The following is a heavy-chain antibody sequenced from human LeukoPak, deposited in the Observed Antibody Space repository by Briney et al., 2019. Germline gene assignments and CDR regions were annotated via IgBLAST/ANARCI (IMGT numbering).Heavy chain of an antibody. Sequence: PGGSLRLSCVGSGFTFNSYSMSWVRQAPGKGLEWVSYISNSGEIIYYADSVRGRFTISRDNAKNSLYLQMNSLRAEDTAVYYCATKNPGDNWGQGTLVTVSS. CDR3: ATKNPGDN. CDR2: ISNSGEII. D-gene: IGHD7-27*01. CDR1: GFTFNSYS. V-gene: IGHV3-48*01. J-gene: IGHJ4*02.